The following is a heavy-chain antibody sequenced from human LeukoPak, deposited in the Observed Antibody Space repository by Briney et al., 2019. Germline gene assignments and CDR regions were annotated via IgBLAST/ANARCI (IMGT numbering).Heavy chain of an antibody. D-gene: IGHD6-19*01. CDR1: GFTFSSYV. CDR2: ISGPGGGT. J-gene: IGHJ4*02. V-gene: IGHV3-23*01. CDR3: AKSSGWYYYFDY. Sequence: GGSLRLSCAASGFTFSSYVMSWVRQAPGKGLEWVSAISGPGGGTYYADSVKGRFTISRDNPKNTLYLQMNSLRVEDTAIYYCAKSSGWYYYFDYWGQGTLVTVSS.